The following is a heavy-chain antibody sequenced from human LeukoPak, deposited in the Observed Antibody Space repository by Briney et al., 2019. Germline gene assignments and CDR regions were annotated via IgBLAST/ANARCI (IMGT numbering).Heavy chain of an antibody. CDR2: ISGSSSYI. J-gene: IGHJ3*02. D-gene: IGHD6-19*01. Sequence: GGSLRLSCAASGFTFSSYSMNWVRQAPGKGLEWVSSISGSSSYINYADSVKGRFAISRDNAQNSLFLQLNSLRAEDTAVYYCARDPYSSGWYKDAFDIWGQGTMVTVSS. V-gene: IGHV3-21*01. CDR1: GFTFSSYS. CDR3: ARDPYSSGWYKDAFDI.